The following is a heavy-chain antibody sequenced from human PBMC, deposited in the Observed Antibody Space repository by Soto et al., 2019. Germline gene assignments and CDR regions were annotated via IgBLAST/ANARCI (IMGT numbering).Heavy chain of an antibody. D-gene: IGHD1-26*01. CDR3: ARDRSSGQDTFDI. Sequence: QVQLVESGGGVVQPGRSLRLSCAAPGFTFSRYGMHWVRQAPGKGLEWVAVIWYDGSDKYYADSVKGRFTISRDNSKNTLFLQMNSLRAEDTAVFYCARDRSSGQDTFDIWGQGTMVTVSS. J-gene: IGHJ3*02. V-gene: IGHV3-33*01. CDR1: GFTFSRYG. CDR2: IWYDGSDK.